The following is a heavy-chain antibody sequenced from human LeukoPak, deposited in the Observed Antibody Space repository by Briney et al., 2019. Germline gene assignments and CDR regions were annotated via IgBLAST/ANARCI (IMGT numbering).Heavy chain of an antibody. V-gene: IGHV1-18*01. J-gene: IGHJ5*02. CDR1: GYTFTSYG. D-gene: IGHD3-10*01. CDR2: ISAYNGNT. Sequence: ASVKVSCKASGYTFTSYGISWVRQAPGQGLEWMGWISAYNGNTNYAQKLQGRVTMTTDTSTSTAYMELRSLRSDDTAVYYCARDWPGAYGSGSYYTWGQGTLVTVSS. CDR3: ARDWPGAYGSGSYYT.